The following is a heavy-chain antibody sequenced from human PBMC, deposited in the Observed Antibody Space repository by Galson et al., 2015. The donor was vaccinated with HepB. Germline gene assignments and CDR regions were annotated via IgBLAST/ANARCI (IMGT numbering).Heavy chain of an antibody. CDR2: ISYDGSNK. CDR1: GFTFSSYG. V-gene: IGHV3-30*18. D-gene: IGHD3-3*01. Sequence: SLRLSCAAYGFTFSSYGMHWVRQAPGKGLEGVAVISYDGSNKYYADSVKGRFTISRDNSKNTLYLQMNSLRAEDTAVYYCAKDLLPVYDFWSGYYTSLNYYYYGMDVWGQGTTVTVSS. CDR3: AKDLLPVYDFWSGYYTSLNYYYYGMDV. J-gene: IGHJ6*02.